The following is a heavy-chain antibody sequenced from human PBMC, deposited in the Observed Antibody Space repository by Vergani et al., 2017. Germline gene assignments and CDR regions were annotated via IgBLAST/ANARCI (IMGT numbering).Heavy chain of an antibody. J-gene: IGHJ4*02. V-gene: IGHV5-51*01. CDR3: ARLYGRDSSGSKYFDY. CDR1: GYSFTNYW. Sequence: EVQLVQSGAEVKKPGESLKISCQISGYSFTNYWIGWVRQMSGKGLEWMGIIHPADSDTRYSPSFQGQVTISVDKSISTAYLQRSSLRASDSAMYYCARLYGRDSSGSKYFDYWGKGTLVTVSS. D-gene: IGHD3-22*01. CDR2: IHPADSDT.